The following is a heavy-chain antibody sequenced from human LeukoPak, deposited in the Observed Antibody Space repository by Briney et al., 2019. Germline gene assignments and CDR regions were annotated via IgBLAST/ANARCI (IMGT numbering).Heavy chain of an antibody. J-gene: IGHJ4*02. V-gene: IGHV3-7*03. CDR3: ARRYFDY. CDR1: GLTFSSYW. CDR2: IKQDGSEK. Sequence: GGSLRLSCAASGLTFSSYWMQWVRQAPGKGLEWVANIKQDGSEKYYADSVKGRFIISRDNAKNALYLQMSSLRAEDTAIYYCARRYFDYWGQGTLVTVSS.